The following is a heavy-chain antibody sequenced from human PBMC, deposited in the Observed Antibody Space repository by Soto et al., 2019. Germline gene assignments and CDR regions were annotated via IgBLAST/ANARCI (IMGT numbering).Heavy chain of an antibody. J-gene: IGHJ4*02. CDR1: GFTFSSYA. V-gene: IGHV3-30-3*01. CDR3: ARDLHLYSSSWYVDY. Sequence: QPGGSLRLSCAASGFTFSSYAMHWVRQAPGKGLEWVAVISYDGSNKYYADSVKGRFTISRDNSKNTLYLQMNSLRAEDTAVYYCARDLHLYSSSWYVDYWGQGTLVTV. D-gene: IGHD6-13*01. CDR2: ISYDGSNK.